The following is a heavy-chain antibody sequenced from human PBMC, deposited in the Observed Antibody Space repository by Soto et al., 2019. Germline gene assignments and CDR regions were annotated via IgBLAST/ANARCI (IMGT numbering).Heavy chain of an antibody. J-gene: IGHJ6*01. CDR2: IKSKTDGGTT. V-gene: IGHV3-15*01. D-gene: IGHD3-3*01. CDR3: TTDNRQIFGVVMAYYYYGMDV. CDR1: GFTFSNAW. Sequence: RRLSCAASGFTFSNAWMSWVRQAPGKGLEWVGRIKSKTDGGTTDYAAPVKGRFTISRDDSKNTLYLQMNSLKTEDTAVYYCTTDNRQIFGVVMAYYYYGMDVWGQGTTVTVSS.